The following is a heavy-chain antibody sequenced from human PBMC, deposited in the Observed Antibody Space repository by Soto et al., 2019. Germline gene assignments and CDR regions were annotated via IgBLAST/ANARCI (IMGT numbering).Heavy chain of an antibody. CDR3: AKQGGGIAARRPFFDY. D-gene: IGHD6-6*01. V-gene: IGHV3-30*18. CDR2: ISYDGSNK. CDR1: GFTFSSYG. J-gene: IGHJ4*02. Sequence: GSLRLSCAASGFTFSSYGMHWVRQAPGKGLEWVAVISYDGSNKYYADSVKGRFTISRDNSKNTLYLQMNSLRAEDTAVYYCAKQGGGIAARRPFFDYWGQGTLVTVS.